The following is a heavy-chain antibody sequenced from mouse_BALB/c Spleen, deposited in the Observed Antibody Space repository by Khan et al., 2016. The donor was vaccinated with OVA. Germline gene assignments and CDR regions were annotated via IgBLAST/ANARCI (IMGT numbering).Heavy chain of an antibody. D-gene: IGHD2-10*01. J-gene: IGHJ4*01. Sequence: QVQLKESGPGLVAPSQSLSITCTISGFSLTNYGVHWVRQPPGKGLEWLVVIWSDGSTTYNSTLKSRLSISKVNSKSQVFLKMNSLQTDDTAMYYCARQPYYHYYVMDYWGQGTSVTVSS. V-gene: IGHV2-6-1*01. CDR1: GFSLTNYG. CDR2: IWSDGST. CDR3: ARQPYYHYYVMDY.